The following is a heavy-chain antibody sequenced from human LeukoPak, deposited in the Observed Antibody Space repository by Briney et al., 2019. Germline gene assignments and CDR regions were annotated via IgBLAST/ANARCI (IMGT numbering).Heavy chain of an antibody. D-gene: IGHD6-19*01. CDR1: GFTSSSYA. Sequence: GGSLRLSCAASGFTSSSYAMHWVRQAPGKGLEWVAVISYDGSNKYYADSVKGRFTISRDNSKNTLCLQMNSLRAEDTAVYYCARARLGIAVAGGHNWFDPWGQGTLVTVSS. CDR3: ARARLGIAVAGGHNWFDP. J-gene: IGHJ5*02. CDR2: ISYDGSNK. V-gene: IGHV3-30*04.